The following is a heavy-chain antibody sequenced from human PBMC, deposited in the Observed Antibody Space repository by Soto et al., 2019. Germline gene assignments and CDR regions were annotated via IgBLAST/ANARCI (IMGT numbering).Heavy chain of an antibody. J-gene: IGHJ6*02. CDR2: IIPIFGTA. CDR3: ASTLHGIVAATDYYYYGMDV. V-gene: IGHV1-69*13. CDR1: GGTFSSYA. Sequence: SSVKVSCKASGGTFSSYAISWVRQAPGQGLEWMGGIIPIFGTANYAQKFQGRVTITADESTSTAYMELSSLRSGDTAVYYCASTLHGIVAATDYYYYGMDVWGQGTTVTVSS. D-gene: IGHD1-26*01.